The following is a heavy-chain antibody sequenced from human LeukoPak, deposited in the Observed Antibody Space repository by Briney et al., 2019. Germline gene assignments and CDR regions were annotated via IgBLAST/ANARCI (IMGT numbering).Heavy chain of an antibody. CDR2: ISYDGSNK. CDR1: GFTFSSYA. D-gene: IGHD6-13*01. J-gene: IGHJ4*02. Sequence: GGSLRLSCAASGFTFSSYAMHWVREAPGKGLEWVAVISYDGSNKYYADSVKGRFTISRDHSKSSLYLQMNSMRAEDAAVYYCARDFGIAAAGTNPGGDYWGQGTLVTVSS. CDR3: ARDFGIAAAGTNPGGDY. V-gene: IGHV3-30*01.